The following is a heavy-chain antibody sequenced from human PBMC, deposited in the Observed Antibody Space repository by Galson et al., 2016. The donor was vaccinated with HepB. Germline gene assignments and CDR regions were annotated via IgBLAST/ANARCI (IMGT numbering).Heavy chain of an antibody. J-gene: IGHJ2*01. CDR2: IFSTDET. D-gene: IGHD1-1*01. V-gene: IGHV2-26*01. CDR1: AFSLSNAGMG. CDR3: ARMPNDGLSSRHWYFDL. Sequence: PALVKPTQTLTLTCTVSAFSLSNAGMGVSWIRQPPGKALEWLAHIFSTDETSYKTSLKSRLSISKAPFRGHVVLTMTNVGPVDTATYYCARMPNDGLSSRHWYFDLWGRGTLVTVSS.